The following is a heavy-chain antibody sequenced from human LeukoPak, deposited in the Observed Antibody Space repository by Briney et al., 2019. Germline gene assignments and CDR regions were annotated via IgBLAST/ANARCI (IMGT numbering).Heavy chain of an antibody. CDR3: ARTVLLWFGELNAFDY. D-gene: IGHD3-10*01. CDR1: GGSFSGYY. J-gene: IGHJ4*02. V-gene: IGHV4-34*01. CDR2: VNHSGST. Sequence: PSETLSLTCAVYGGSFSGYYWSWIRQPPGKGLEWIAEVNHSGSTNYNLSLKSRVTISVDTSKNQFSLKLSSVTAADTAVYYCARTVLLWFGELNAFDYWGQGTLVTVSS.